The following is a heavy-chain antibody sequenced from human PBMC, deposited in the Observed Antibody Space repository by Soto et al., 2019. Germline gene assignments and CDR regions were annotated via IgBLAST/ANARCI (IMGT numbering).Heavy chain of an antibody. D-gene: IGHD3-10*01. CDR3: ARVVISISWTKFEN. V-gene: IGHV1-69*10. Sequence: SVKVSCKAFGGTFSSYGISWVRQTPGQGLEWMGGIIPDYSQKLQGRVTITADKSTSTAYLELSGLRSEDTAVYYCARVVISISWTKFENWGQGTRVTVSS. J-gene: IGHJ4*02. CDR2: IIP. CDR1: GGTFSSYG.